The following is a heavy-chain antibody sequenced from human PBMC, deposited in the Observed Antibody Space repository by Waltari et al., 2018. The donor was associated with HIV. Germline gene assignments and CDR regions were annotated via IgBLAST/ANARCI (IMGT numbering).Heavy chain of an antibody. CDR1: GYPFTGYY. V-gene: IGHV1-2*06. CDR2: INPNSGGT. Sequence: QVQLVQSGAEVRKPGASVKVSCKASGYPFTGYYLHWVRQAPGQGLEWMGLINPNSGGTNYAQKFQARVTMTRDTSIGAAYMELSSLRPNDTAVYYCARVTTVTGDSYFYYGMDVWGQGTTVTVSS. J-gene: IGHJ6*02. D-gene: IGHD4-17*01. CDR3: ARVTTVTGDSYFYYGMDV.